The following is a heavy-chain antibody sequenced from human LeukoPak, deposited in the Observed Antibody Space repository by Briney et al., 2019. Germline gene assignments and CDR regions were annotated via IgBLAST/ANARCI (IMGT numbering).Heavy chain of an antibody. Sequence: GGSLRLSCTASGFTFGDYAMSWVRQAPGKGLEWVGFIRSKAYGGTTEYAASVKGRFTISRDDSKSIAYLQMNRLKTEDTAVYYCTCYQYSGSYHEYYFDYWGQGTLVTVSS. CDR3: TCYQYSGSYHEYYFDY. CDR2: IRSKAYGGTT. J-gene: IGHJ4*02. V-gene: IGHV3-49*04. CDR1: GFTFGDYA. D-gene: IGHD1-26*01.